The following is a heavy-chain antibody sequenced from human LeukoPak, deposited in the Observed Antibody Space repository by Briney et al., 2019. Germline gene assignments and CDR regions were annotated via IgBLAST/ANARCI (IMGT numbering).Heavy chain of an antibody. CDR3: AREGGFYRPLDY. Sequence: SETLSPPCGVSGGSVPSTNWWTWIRQPPGKGLEWIGEVHLDGRTNFNPSLKSRLTMSVDLSENHVSLKLTSVTAADTAVYYCAREGGFYRPLDYSGQGTLVTVSS. J-gene: IGHJ4*02. D-gene: IGHD6-25*01. CDR1: GGSVPSTNW. V-gene: IGHV4-4*02. CDR2: VHLDGRT.